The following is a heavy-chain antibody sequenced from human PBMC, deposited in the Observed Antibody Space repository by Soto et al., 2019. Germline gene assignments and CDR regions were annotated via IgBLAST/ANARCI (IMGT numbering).Heavy chain of an antibody. Sequence: GESLKISLKGSGYSFTSYWIVWVQQMPGKGLEWMGIIYPCDSDTXYSPSFQVQVTISADKSISTAYLQWSSLKASDTAMYYCARHGATAMADWGQGTMVTVSS. CDR2: IYPCDSDT. D-gene: IGHD5-18*01. V-gene: IGHV5-51*07. CDR3: ARHGATAMAD. CDR1: GYSFTSYW. J-gene: IGHJ3*01.